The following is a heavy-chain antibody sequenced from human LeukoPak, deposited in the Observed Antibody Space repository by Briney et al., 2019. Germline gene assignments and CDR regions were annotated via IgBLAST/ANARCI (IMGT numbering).Heavy chain of an antibody. D-gene: IGHD3-10*02. Sequence: SETLSLTCTVSGGSISSHYWSWIRQPPGKGLEWIGYIYYSGSTNYNPSLKSRVTISVDTSKNQFSLKLSSVTAADTAVYYCARDDVEYVRGGYYMDVWGKGTTVTVSS. J-gene: IGHJ6*03. CDR2: IYYSGST. V-gene: IGHV4-59*11. CDR1: GGSISSHY. CDR3: ARDDVEYVRGGYYMDV.